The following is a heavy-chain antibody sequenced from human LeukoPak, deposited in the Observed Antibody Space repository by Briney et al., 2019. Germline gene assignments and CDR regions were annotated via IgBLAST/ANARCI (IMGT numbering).Heavy chain of an antibody. CDR1: GFTFDDYA. J-gene: IGHJ4*02. V-gene: IGHV3-9*01. D-gene: IGHD4-17*01. CDR3: AKDKRHRMTTFDY. Sequence: QAGGSLRLSCAASGFTFDDYAMHWVRQAPGKGLEWVSGISWNSGSIGYADSVKGRFTISRDNAKTSLYLQMNSLRAEDTAFYYCAKDKRHRMTTFDYWGQGTLVTVSS. CDR2: ISWNSGSI.